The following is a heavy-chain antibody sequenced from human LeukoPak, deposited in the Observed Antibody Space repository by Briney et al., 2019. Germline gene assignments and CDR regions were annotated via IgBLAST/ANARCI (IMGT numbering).Heavy chain of an antibody. CDR2: ISSSSSYI. D-gene: IGHD2-2*01. Sequence: GGSLRLSCAASGFTFSSYSMNWVRQAPGKGLEWVSSISSSSSYIYYADSVKGRFTISRDNAKNSLYLQMDGLRVEDTAVYFCARVWSPPYTSTWPDYFDYWGQGALVTVSS. CDR1: GFTFSSYS. V-gene: IGHV3-21*01. CDR3: ARVWSPPYTSTWPDYFDY. J-gene: IGHJ4*02.